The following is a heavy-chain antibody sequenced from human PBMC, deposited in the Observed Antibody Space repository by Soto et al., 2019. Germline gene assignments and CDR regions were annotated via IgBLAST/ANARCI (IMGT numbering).Heavy chain of an antibody. D-gene: IGHD3-22*01. CDR1: GYSFTSYW. CDR2: IYPGDPDT. Sequence: GESLKISCKVSGYSFTSYWIGWVRQMPGKGLEWMGIIYPGDPDTRYSPSFQGQVTISADKSISTAYLQWSSLKASDTAMYYCASSYYYDSSGYGMDVWGQGTTVTVSS. CDR3: ASSYYYDSSGYGMDV. J-gene: IGHJ6*02. V-gene: IGHV5-51*01.